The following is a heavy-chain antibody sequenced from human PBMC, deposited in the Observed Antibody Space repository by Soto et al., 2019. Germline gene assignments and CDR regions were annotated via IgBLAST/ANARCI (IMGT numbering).Heavy chain of an antibody. CDR3: ARDRECIGGTCYSYFYY. J-gene: IGHJ4*02. D-gene: IGHD2-15*01. CDR2: IYYSGST. Sequence: SETLSLTCTVSGGSISSGGYYWSWIRQHPGKGLEWIGYIYYSGSTYYNPSLKSRVTISVDTSKNQFSLKLSSVTAADTAVYYCARDRECIGGTCYSYFYYWGQGTLGTGSS. CDR1: GGSISSGGYY. V-gene: IGHV4-31*03.